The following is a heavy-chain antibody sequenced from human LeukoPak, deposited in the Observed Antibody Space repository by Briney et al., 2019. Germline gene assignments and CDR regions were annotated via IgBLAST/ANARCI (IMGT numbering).Heavy chain of an antibody. V-gene: IGHV4-34*01. CDR3: SRGTDAYKCGNS. D-gene: IGHD5-24*01. CDR2: IHYSGRI. CDR1: GGSFSGYY. Sequence: SETLSLTCAVYGGSFSGYYWTWIRQPPGKGLEWIGEIHYSGRIYYNPSLKSRVTISADTSNTHYSLKMNSVTAADTAVYYCSRGTDAYKCGNSWGQGTLVTVSS. J-gene: IGHJ4*02.